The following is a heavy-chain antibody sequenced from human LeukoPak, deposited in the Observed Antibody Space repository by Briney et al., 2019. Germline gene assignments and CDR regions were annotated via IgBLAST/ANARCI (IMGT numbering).Heavy chain of an antibody. D-gene: IGHD3-9*01. CDR1: GFTFSNAW. Sequence: NPGGSLRLSCAASGFTFSNAWMSWVRQAPGKGLEWVGRIKSKTDGGTTDYAAPVKGRFTISRDDSKNTLYLQMNSLKTEDTAVYYCTTDYFDWLLSLDYWGQGTLVTVSS. V-gene: IGHV3-15*01. J-gene: IGHJ4*02. CDR2: IKSKTDGGTT. CDR3: TTDYFDWLLSLDY.